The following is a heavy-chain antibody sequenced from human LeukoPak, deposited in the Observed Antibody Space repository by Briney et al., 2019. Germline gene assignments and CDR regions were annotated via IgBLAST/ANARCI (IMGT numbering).Heavy chain of an antibody. J-gene: IGHJ4*02. D-gene: IGHD3-10*01. V-gene: IGHV4-39*01. CDR2: IYYSGST. Sequence: PGGSLRLSCAASGFTFTSYAMNWVRQPPGKGLEWIGSIYYSGSTYYNPSLKSRVTISVDTSKNQFSLKLNSVTATDTAVYYCARHYGPWGQGTLVTVSS. CDR1: GFTFTSYA. CDR3: ARHYGP.